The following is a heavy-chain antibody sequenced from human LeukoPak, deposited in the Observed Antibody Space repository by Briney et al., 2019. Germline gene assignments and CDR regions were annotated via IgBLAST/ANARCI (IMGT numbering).Heavy chain of an antibody. CDR2: INPKDGGS. Sequence: ASVKVSCKASGYTFSVYWIHWVRLHPRQGFEWMGWINPKDGGSRSAQKFQGRVTLTRATSTSTAYMELSSLISDDTAVYYCARGVLPARFDSWGQGTLVTVTS. CDR1: GYTFSVYW. CDR3: ARGVLPARFDS. J-gene: IGHJ5*01. V-gene: IGHV1-2*02. D-gene: IGHD3-10*01.